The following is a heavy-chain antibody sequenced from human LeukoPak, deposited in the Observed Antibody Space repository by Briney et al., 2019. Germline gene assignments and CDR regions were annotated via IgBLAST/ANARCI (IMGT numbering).Heavy chain of an antibody. V-gene: IGHV5-51*01. CDR3: ARSLTAAAGDY. J-gene: IGHJ4*02. D-gene: IGHD6-25*01. CDR1: GYRFTSYL. Sequence: GESLKISCKGSGYRFTSYLIGWVRQIPGKGLEWMAIIYPADSDIRYSPSFQGQVTISADKSISTAYLQWSSLKASDTAMYYCARSLTAAAGDYWGQGTLVTVSS. CDR2: IYPADSDI.